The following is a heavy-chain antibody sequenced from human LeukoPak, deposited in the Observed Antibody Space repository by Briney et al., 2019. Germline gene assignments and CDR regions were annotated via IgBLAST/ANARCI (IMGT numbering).Heavy chain of an antibody. CDR1: GGSLSNYY. D-gene: IGHD3-10*01. CDR3: ARLSVLLEGFDP. J-gene: IGHJ5*02. CDR2: IYSSGST. V-gene: IGHV4-4*07. Sequence: SETLSLTCTVSGGSLSNYYWSWIRQPAGKGLEWIGRIYSSGSTNYNPSLKSRVTMSVDTSTNQLSLKLSPVTAADTAVYYWARLSVLLEGFDPWGQGTLVTVSS.